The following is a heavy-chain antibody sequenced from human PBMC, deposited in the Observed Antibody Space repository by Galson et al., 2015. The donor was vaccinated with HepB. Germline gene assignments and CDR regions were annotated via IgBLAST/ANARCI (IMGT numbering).Heavy chain of an antibody. CDR3: AKSGGENREYSLNGVDY. CDR1: GFTFSSYG. Sequence: SLRLSCAASGFTFSSYGMHWVRQAPGKGLEWVAVISYDGSNKYYADSVKGRFTISRDNSKNTLYLQMNSLRAEDTAVYYCAKSGGENREYSLNGVDYWGQGTLVTVSS. V-gene: IGHV3-30*18. D-gene: IGHD6-6*01. J-gene: IGHJ4*02. CDR2: ISYDGSNK.